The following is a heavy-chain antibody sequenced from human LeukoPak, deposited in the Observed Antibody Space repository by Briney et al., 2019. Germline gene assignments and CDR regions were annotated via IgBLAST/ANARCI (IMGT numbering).Heavy chain of an antibody. D-gene: IGHD3-10*01. V-gene: IGHV1-2*06. CDR2: INPNSGDT. CDR3: AREDFGDFYFDS. J-gene: IGHJ4*02. CDR1: GYAFTDYY. Sequence: ASVNVSFKASGYAFTDYYIYWVRQAPGQGLEWMGRINPNSGDTKYAQKFQGRVTITRDTSNSTAYMELNRLRSDDTAVYYCAREDFGDFYFDSWGQGTLVTVSS.